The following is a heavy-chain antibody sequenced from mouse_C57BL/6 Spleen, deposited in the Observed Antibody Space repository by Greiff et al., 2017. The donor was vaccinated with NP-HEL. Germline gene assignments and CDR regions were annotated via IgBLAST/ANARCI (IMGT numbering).Heavy chain of an antibody. D-gene: IGHD1-1*01. Sequence: QVQLKQPGAELVRPGTSVKLSCKASGYTFTSYWMHWVKQRPGQGLEWIGVIDPSDSYTNYNQKFKGKATLTVDTSSSTAYMQLSSLTSEDSAVYYCAREGLYYGSHYFDYWGQGTTLTVSS. J-gene: IGHJ2*01. CDR2: IDPSDSYT. CDR3: AREGLYYGSHYFDY. CDR1: GYTFTSYW. V-gene: IGHV1-59*01.